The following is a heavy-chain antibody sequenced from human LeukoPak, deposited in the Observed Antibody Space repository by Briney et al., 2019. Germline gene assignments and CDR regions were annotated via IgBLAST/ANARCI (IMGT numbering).Heavy chain of an antibody. CDR2: IKADGSEK. D-gene: IGHD2-2*01. J-gene: IGHJ4*02. CDR1: GFTFSNYL. Sequence: GGSLRLSCAASGFTFSNYLMTWVRQAPGKGLEWVADIKADGSEKYYVDSVKGRFTILRDNAKNTLYLQMNSLRAEDTAVYYCAKRDLLVPAAPWGFDYWGQGTLVTVSS. V-gene: IGHV3-7*03. CDR3: AKRDLLVPAAPWGFDY.